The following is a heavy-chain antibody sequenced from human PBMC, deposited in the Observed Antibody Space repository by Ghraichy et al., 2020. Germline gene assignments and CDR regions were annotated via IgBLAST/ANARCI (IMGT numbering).Heavy chain of an antibody. V-gene: IGHV3-21*01. D-gene: IGHD2-2*01. Sequence: GGSLRLSCVASGFTFGSYAMAWVRQAPGKGLEWVSSISSSSIYIYYAESVQGRFTISRDNARNSLYLQMSSLRAEDTAVYYCASSTTSYRSSVLNAFDIWGQGTMVTVSS. CDR2: ISSSSIYI. J-gene: IGHJ3*02. CDR3: ASSTTSYRSSVLNAFDI. CDR1: GFTFGSYA.